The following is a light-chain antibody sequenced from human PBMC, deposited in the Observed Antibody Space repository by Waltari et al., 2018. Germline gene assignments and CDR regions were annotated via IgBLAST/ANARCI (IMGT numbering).Light chain of an antibody. CDR3: NSRDGNGNPFV. CDR2: YDS. V-gene: IGLV3-21*01. Sequence: SYVLTQPPSLSVAPGETATITCGGNYIGSKSVHWYQQKPGQAPVLAIFYDSDRPSGIPDRFSGSYSGDTASLTITGAQAEDEADYYCNSRDGNGNPFVFGPATKVTVL. CDR1: YIGSKS. J-gene: IGLJ1*01.